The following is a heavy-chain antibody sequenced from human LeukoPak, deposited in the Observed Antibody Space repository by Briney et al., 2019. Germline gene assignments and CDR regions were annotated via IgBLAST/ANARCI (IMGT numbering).Heavy chain of an antibody. Sequence: GGSLRLSCAASGFTFSSYGMTWVRQAPGKGLEWVSTINTSGGTTYYTDSVKGRFTGSRDNSKNTLYLQMNSLRAEDTAVYYCARDPMVRGPPSYYFDYWGQGTLVTVSS. CDR1: GFTFSSYG. CDR3: ARDPMVRGPPSYYFDY. V-gene: IGHV3-23*01. D-gene: IGHD3-10*01. J-gene: IGHJ4*02. CDR2: INTSGGTT.